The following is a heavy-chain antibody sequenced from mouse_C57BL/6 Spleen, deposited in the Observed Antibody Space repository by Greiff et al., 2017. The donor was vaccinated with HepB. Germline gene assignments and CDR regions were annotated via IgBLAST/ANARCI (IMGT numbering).Heavy chain of an antibody. V-gene: IGHV1-50*01. CDR3: ARTIITTVVANWYFDV. CDR1: GYTFTSYW. CDR2: IDPSDSYT. Sequence: VQLQQPGAELVKPGASVKLSCKASGYTFTSYWMQWVKQRPGQGLEWIGEIDPSDSYTNYNQKFKGKAPLTVDTSSSTAYMQLSSLTSEDSAVYYCARTIITTVVANWYFDVWGTGTTVTVSS. J-gene: IGHJ1*03. D-gene: IGHD1-1*01.